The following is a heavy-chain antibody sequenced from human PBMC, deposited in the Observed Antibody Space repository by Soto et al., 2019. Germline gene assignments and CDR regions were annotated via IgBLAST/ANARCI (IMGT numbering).Heavy chain of an antibody. J-gene: IGHJ4*02. Sequence: PGGSLRLSCAASGFTFSSYAMHWVRQAPGKGLEWVAVISYDGSNKYYADSVKGRFTISRDNSKNTLYLQMNSRRAEDTAVYYCAKGHQYSSSSNHFDSWGQGTPFTVSS. CDR1: GFTFSSYA. D-gene: IGHD6-6*01. V-gene: IGHV3-30-3*01. CDR3: AKGHQYSSSSNHFDS. CDR2: ISYDGSNK.